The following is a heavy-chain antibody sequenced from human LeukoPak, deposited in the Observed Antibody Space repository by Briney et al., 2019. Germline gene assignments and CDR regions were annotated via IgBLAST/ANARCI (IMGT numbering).Heavy chain of an antibody. CDR1: GFTFSTYG. Sequence: GGSLRLSCAASGFTFSTYGMHWVLQAPGKGLEWVAFLRNDGSNKYYADSVRGRFTISRDNSKNTLYLQMNSLRAEDTAVYYCAKANTGGGSNNLGYFHHWGQGTLVTVSS. CDR3: AKANTGGGSNNLGYFHH. D-gene: IGHD3-16*01. V-gene: IGHV3-30*02. J-gene: IGHJ1*01. CDR2: LRNDGSNK.